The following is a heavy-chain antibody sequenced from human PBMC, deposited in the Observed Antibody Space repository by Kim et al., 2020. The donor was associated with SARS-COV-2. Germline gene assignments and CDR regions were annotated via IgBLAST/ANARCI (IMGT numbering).Heavy chain of an antibody. Sequence: GGSLRLSCAASGFTFDDYAMHWVRQAPGKGLEWVSGISWNSGSIGYADSVKGRFTISRDNAKNSLYLQMNSLRAEDTALYYCAKDSGSGWSPFDYWGQGTLVTVSS. V-gene: IGHV3-9*01. CDR1: GFTFDDYA. CDR3: AKDSGSGWSPFDY. CDR2: ISWNSGSI. J-gene: IGHJ4*02. D-gene: IGHD6-19*01.